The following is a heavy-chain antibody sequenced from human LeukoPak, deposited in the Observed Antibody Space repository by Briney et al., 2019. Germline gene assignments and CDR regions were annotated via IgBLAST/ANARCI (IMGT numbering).Heavy chain of an antibody. V-gene: IGHV3-23*01. CDR1: GLTFSSYA. J-gene: IGHJ4*02. Sequence: GGSLRLSCAASGLTFSSYAMSWVRQAPGKGLEWVSAISGSGGSTYYADSVKGRFTISRDNSKNTLYLQMNSLRAEDTAVYYCAKPKDSSGWYYFDYWGQGTLVTVSS. CDR3: AKPKDSSGWYYFDY. D-gene: IGHD6-19*01. CDR2: ISGSGGST.